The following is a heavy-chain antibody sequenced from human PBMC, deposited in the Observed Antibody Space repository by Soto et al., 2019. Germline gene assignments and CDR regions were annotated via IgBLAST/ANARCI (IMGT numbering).Heavy chain of an antibody. CDR2: IYYDGST. D-gene: IGHD2-15*01. V-gene: IGHV4-39*02. CDR1: GGSINNNNYY. CDR3: ATVLVGATRHPDSDS. Sequence: PSETLSLTCTVSGGSINNNNYYWAWIRQPPGKGLSWIASIYYDGSTYYNSSQKSRVTISRDTSKNHFSLRLTSMTAADTAVYYCATVLVGATRHPDSDSWGQGTLVTVSS. J-gene: IGHJ4*02.